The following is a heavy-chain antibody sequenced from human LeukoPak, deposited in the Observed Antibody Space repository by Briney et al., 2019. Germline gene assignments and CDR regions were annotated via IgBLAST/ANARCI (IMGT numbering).Heavy chain of an antibody. D-gene: IGHD3-10*01. Sequence: PSETLSLTCSVSGGSFSSPNYYWGWIRQPPGKGLEWIGYIYYSGSTYYNPSLKSRVTISVDTSKNQFSLKLSSVTAADTAVYYCARGTVRGALDYWGQGTLVTVSS. CDR2: IYYSGST. CDR1: GGSFSSPNYY. CDR3: ARGTVRGALDY. V-gene: IGHV4-30-4*08. J-gene: IGHJ4*02.